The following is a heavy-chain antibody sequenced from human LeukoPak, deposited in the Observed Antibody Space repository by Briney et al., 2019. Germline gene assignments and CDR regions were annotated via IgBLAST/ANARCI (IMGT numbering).Heavy chain of an antibody. J-gene: IGHJ3*02. D-gene: IGHD2-2*01. Sequence: ASVKVSCKASGYTFTSYYMHWVRQAPGQGLEWMGIINPSGGSTSYAQKFQGRVTMTRDTSTSTVYMELSSLRSEDTAVYYCARGLYPYTAYAAFDIWGQGTMVTVSS. CDR1: GYTFTSYY. CDR2: INPSGGST. CDR3: ARGLYPYTAYAAFDI. V-gene: IGHV1-46*01.